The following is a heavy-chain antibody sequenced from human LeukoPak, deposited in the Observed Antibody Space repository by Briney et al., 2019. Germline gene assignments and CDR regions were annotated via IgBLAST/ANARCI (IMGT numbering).Heavy chain of an antibody. CDR1: GYSISSGYY. J-gene: IGHJ4*02. CDR3: ARDGANWGSHFDY. D-gene: IGHD7-27*01. CDR2: IYHSGST. Sequence: SETLSLTCTVSGYSISSGYYWGWIRQPPGKGLEWIGSIYHSGSTYYNPSLKSRVTISVDTSKNQFSLKLSSVTAADTAVYYCARDGANWGSHFDYWGQGTLVTVSS. V-gene: IGHV4-38-2*02.